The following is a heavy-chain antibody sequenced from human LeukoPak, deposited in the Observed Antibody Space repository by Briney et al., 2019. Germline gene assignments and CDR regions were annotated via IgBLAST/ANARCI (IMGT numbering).Heavy chain of an antibody. Sequence: GSLRLSCAASGFTFSSYGMSWVRQAPGKGLEWVSGISGSGGTTYYADSVKGRFTISRDNSKNTLYLQMNSLRAEDTAVYYCAKGAWFGELSSPDDYWGQGTLVTVSS. CDR1: GFTFSSYG. J-gene: IGHJ4*02. CDR3: AKGAWFGELSSPDDY. D-gene: IGHD3-10*01. V-gene: IGHV3-23*01. CDR2: ISGSGGTT.